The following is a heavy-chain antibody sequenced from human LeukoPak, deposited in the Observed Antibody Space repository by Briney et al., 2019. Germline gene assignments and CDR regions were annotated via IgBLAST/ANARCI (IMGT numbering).Heavy chain of an antibody. CDR1: GFIFSNYW. V-gene: IGHV3-21*01. D-gene: IGHD3-22*01. J-gene: IGHJ4*02. Sequence: GGSLRLSCAASGFIFSNYWMSWVRQAPGKGLEWVSSISSSSSYIYYADSVKGRFTISRDNAKNSLYLQMNSLRAEDTAVYYCARVQVYYYDSSGYYRALPDYWGQGTLVTVSS. CDR2: ISSSSSYI. CDR3: ARVQVYYYDSSGYYRALPDY.